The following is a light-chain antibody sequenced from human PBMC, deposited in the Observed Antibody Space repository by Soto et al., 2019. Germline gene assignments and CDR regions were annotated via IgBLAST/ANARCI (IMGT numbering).Light chain of an antibody. V-gene: IGKV3-15*01. CDR3: QQYNNRPSIS. J-gene: IGKJ5*01. CDR2: GAS. Sequence: IVMAPSVAGLRVYTKERTAVSGRASQSVSTNLAWYQQKPGQAPRLLIYGASTRATGIPARFSGRGSGIEFPLTLSFLQSEDLAVYYRQQYNNRPSISFGHGTRLEIK. CDR1: QSVSTN.